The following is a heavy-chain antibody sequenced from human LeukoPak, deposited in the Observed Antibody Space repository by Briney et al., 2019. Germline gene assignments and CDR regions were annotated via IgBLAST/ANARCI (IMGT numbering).Heavy chain of an antibody. J-gene: IGHJ4*02. V-gene: IGHV4-39*01. CDR1: GGSISSSPYY. Sequence: PETLSLTCTVSGGSISSSPYYWGWIRQPPGKGLEWIASIYYSGSTYYNPSLKSRVTISLDTSKNQFSLKLSSVTAADTALYYCASYDYYDSSTYPTDYWGQGTRVTVSS. D-gene: IGHD3-22*01. CDR3: ASYDYYDSSTYPTDY. CDR2: IYYSGST.